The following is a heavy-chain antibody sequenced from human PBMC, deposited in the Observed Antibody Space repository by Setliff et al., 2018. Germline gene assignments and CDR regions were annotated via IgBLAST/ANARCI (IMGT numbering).Heavy chain of an antibody. V-gene: IGHV1-46*01. CDR3: IVNMVRPVTGLDS. CDR1: GHSLTSNH. D-gene: IGHD2-15*01. CDR2: INPNDGYT. J-gene: IGHJ4*02. Sequence: WASVKVSCKASGHSLTSNHFHWGRQAPGEGLEWMGTINPNDGYTIYAPAFQGRVAMTTDTSTGTAYMELSGLTSADTAIYYCIVNMVRPVTGLDSWGPGTLVTVSS.